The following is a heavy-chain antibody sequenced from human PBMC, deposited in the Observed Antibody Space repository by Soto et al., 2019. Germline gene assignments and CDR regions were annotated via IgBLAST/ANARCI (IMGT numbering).Heavy chain of an antibody. D-gene: IGHD3-10*02. J-gene: IGHJ5*02. Sequence: ESVKSSGEGRAGNDTSYWRTRVRQIPGKGLEWMGTIDPSDYYTNYTRSFQGHVSISADKSISTVYLQWLSLKPSDTAIYYCARQTPMFRGWFDPWGQGTMVTVSS. V-gene: IGHV5-10-1*01. CDR2: IDPSDYYT. CDR1: AGNDTSYW. CDR3: ARQTPMFRGWFDP.